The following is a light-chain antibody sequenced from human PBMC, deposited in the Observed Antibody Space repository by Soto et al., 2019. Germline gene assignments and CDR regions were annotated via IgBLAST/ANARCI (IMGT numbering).Light chain of an antibody. Sequence: ALTQPASVSGSPGQSITISCTGTSSDVGGYNYVSWYQQHPGKAPKLMIYDVSNRPSGGSNRFSGSTSGNTASRTISGRHGEDEADYYCSSYTSSSTVVCGGGTKVTVL. CDR1: SSDVGGYNY. CDR3: SSYTSSSTVV. CDR2: DVS. J-gene: IGLJ2*01. V-gene: IGLV2-14*01.